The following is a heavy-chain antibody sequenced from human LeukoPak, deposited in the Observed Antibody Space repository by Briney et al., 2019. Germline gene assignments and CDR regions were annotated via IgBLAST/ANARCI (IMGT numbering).Heavy chain of an antibody. CDR1: GFEFNVYG. V-gene: IGHV3-23*01. CDR3: AKDDSALWFGELSHYFNW. D-gene: IGHD3-10*01. Sequence: GGSLRLSCAASGFEFNVYGMNWVRQAPGKGLEWVSNISGRGDSTSYADSVKGRFIISRDISKNTLYLQMNSLRADDTAVYYCAKDDSALWFGELSHYFNWWGQGTLVTVSS. J-gene: IGHJ4*02. CDR2: ISGRGDST.